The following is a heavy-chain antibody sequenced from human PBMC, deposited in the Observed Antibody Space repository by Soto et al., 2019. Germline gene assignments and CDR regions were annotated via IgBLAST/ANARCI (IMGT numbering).Heavy chain of an antibody. CDR2: ISSSSSYI. J-gene: IGHJ4*02. V-gene: IGHV3-21*01. D-gene: IGHD3-22*01. CDR3: ARDYYDSSGYPRYYFDY. CDR1: GFTFSSCS. Sequence: PGGSLRLSCAASGFTFSSCSMNWVRQAPGKGLEWVSSISSSSSYIYYADSVKGRFTISRDNAKNSLYLQMNSLRAEDTAVYYCARDYYDSSGYPRYYFDYWGQGTLVTVSS.